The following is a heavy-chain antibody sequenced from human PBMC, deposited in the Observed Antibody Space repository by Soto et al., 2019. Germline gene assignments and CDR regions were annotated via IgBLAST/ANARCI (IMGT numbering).Heavy chain of an antibody. CDR2: ISWNSGSI. Sequence: GGSLRLSCAASGFTFDDYAMHWVRQAPGKGLEWVSGISWNSGSIGYADSVKGRFTISRDNAKNSLYLQMNSLRAEDTALYYCAKDSYGSGSWNYYYYYMDAWGKGTTVTVSS. V-gene: IGHV3-9*01. J-gene: IGHJ6*03. CDR3: AKDSYGSGSWNYYYYYMDA. CDR1: GFTFDDYA. D-gene: IGHD3-10*01.